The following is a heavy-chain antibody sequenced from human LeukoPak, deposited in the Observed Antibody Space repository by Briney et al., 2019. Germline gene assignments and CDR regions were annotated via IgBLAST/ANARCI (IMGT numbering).Heavy chain of an antibody. CDR2: IKQDGSEK. Sequence: SGGSLRLSCAASGFTFSSYWMSWVRQAPGKGLEWVANIKQDGSEKYYVDSVKGRFTIFRDNAKNSLYLQMNSLRAEDTAVYYCARVVWGQLTYYFDYWGQGTLVTVSS. J-gene: IGHJ4*02. CDR3: ARVVWGQLTYYFDY. D-gene: IGHD3-16*01. V-gene: IGHV3-7*01. CDR1: GFTFSSYW.